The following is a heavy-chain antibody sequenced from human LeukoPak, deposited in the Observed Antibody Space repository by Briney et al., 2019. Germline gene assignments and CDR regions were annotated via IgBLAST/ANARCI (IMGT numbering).Heavy chain of an antibody. CDR1: GGSISSGDYY. V-gene: IGHV4-30-4*01. D-gene: IGHD6-19*01. J-gene: IGHJ3*02. CDR2: IYYSGST. Sequence: PSETLSLTCTVSGGSISSGDYYWSWIRQPPGKGLEWIGYIYYSGSTYYNPSLKSRVTISVDTSKNQFSLKLSSVTAADTAVYYCARETRGGIAVAGNGDAFDIWGQGTMVTVSS. CDR3: ARETRGGIAVAGNGDAFDI.